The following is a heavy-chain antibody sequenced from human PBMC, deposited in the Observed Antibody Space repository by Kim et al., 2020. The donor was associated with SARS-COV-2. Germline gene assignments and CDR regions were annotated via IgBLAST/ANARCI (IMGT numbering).Heavy chain of an antibody. V-gene: IGHV1-46*01. J-gene: IGHJ6*02. CDR3: ARVVHTSSGYPLYYYYGLAV. CDR1: GYSFTNYY. CDR2: INCGGGSA. D-gene: IGHD5-12*01. Sequence: ASVKVSCKASGYSFTNYYMHWLRQAPGQGLEWMGIINCGGGSASYAQKFQSRVTLTRDTATSTVFMELVSLRSEDTAVYYCARVVHTSSGYPLYYYYGLAVWGQGTTVTVSS.